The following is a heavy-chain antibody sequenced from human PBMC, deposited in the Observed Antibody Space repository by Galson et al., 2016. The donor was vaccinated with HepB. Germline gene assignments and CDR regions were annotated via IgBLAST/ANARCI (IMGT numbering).Heavy chain of an antibody. CDR2: IYYSGST. D-gene: IGHD3-3*02. Sequence: SETLSLTCTVSGGSISSFYWSWIRQPPGKGLEWIGYIYYSGSTNYNPSLKSRVTISVDTSKNQFSLKLSSVTAADTAVYYCARGSHFWSGLFDFWGQGTLVSVSS. CDR1: GGSISSFY. V-gene: IGHV4-59*01. CDR3: ARGSHFWSGLFDF. J-gene: IGHJ4*02.